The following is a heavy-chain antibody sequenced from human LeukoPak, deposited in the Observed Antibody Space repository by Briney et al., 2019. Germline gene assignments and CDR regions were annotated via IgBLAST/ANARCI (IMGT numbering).Heavy chain of an antibody. CDR2: INHSGST. V-gene: IGHV4-34*01. CDR3: AKGWGGYWVFDY. CDR1: GGSFSGYY. D-gene: IGHD3-3*01. J-gene: IGHJ4*02. Sequence: SETLSLTCAVYGGSFSGYYWSWIRQPPGKELEWIGEINHSGSTNYNPSLKSRVTISVDTSKNQFSLKLSSVTAADTAVYYWAKGWGGYWVFDYWGQGTLVTVSS.